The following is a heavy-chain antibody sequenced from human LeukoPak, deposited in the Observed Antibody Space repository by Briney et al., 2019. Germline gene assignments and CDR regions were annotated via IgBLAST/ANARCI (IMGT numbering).Heavy chain of an antibody. V-gene: IGHV4-39*01. J-gene: IGHJ4*02. Sequence: SETLSLTCTVSGVSISSSNSYWGWIRQPPGKGLEWIGTIYYSGDTYYHPSLKHRASISGDTSKNRFSLKLNSVTAADTAVYFCARHENIIIVPTAHAFDYWGQGTLVTVSS. CDR2: IYYSGDT. CDR1: GVSISSSNSY. CDR3: ARHENIIIVPTAHAFDY. D-gene: IGHD2/OR15-2a*01.